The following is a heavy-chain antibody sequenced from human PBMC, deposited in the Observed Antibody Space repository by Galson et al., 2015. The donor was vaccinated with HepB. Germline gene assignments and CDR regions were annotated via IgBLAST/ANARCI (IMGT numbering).Heavy chain of an antibody. Sequence: WGWIRQPPGKGLEWIGSIYYSGSTYYNPSLKSRVTISVDTSKNQFSLKLSSVTAEDTAMYYCARSPSGYCNTNTCYSNWFDPWGQGTLVTVSS. CDR2: IYYSGST. J-gene: IGHJ5*02. V-gene: IGHV4-39*01. CDR3: ARSPSGYCNTNTCYSNWFDP. D-gene: IGHD2-2*02.